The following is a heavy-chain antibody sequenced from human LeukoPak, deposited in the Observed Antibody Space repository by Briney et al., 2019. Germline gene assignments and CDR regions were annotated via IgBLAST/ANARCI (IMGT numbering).Heavy chain of an antibody. J-gene: IGHJ4*02. CDR3: ARDSGAGTGYFDY. CDR2: IYSGGST. CDR1: GFTVSSNY. V-gene: IGHV3-53*04. D-gene: IGHD6-19*01. Sequence: PGGSLRLSCAASGFTVSSNYMSWVRQAPGKGLEWVSVIYSGGSTYYADSVKGRFTISRHNSKNTLYLQMNSLRAEDTAVYYCARDSGAGTGYFDYWGQGTLVTVSS.